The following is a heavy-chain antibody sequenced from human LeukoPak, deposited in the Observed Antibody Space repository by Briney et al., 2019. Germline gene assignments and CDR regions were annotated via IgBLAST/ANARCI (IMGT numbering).Heavy chain of an antibody. D-gene: IGHD2-21*02. CDR2: IYTSGST. CDR3: ASQVVTALGYYYNMDV. J-gene: IGHJ6*03. Sequence: PSETLTLTCTVSGGSISSGSYFWSWLRRPAGKGLVWFGRIYTSGSTNYNPSLKSRVTISVDTSKNQISLKLSSVTAADTAVYYCASQVVTALGYYYNMDVWGKGTTVTVSS. V-gene: IGHV4-61*02. CDR1: GGSISSGSYF.